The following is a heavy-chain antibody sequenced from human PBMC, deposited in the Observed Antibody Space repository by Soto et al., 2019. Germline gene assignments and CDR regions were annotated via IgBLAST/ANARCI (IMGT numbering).Heavy chain of an antibody. D-gene: IGHD7-27*01. J-gene: IGHJ4*02. CDR1: GGSISSSSYY. Sequence: PSETLSLTCTVSGGSISSSSYYWGWIRQPPGRELEWIGSIYYSGTTYYNPSLKSRVTISVDTSKNQFSLNLSSVTAADTAVYYCVRHDSNKYYFDYWGQGTLVTVSS. V-gene: IGHV4-39*01. CDR3: VRHDSNKYYFDY. CDR2: IYYSGTT.